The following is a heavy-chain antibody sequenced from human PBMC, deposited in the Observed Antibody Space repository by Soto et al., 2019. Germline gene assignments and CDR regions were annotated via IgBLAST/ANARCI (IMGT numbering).Heavy chain of an antibody. CDR1: GYTFTSYG. CDR2: ISAYNGNT. Sequence: GASVKVSCKASGYTFTSYGISWVRQAPGQGLEWMGWISAYNGNTNCAQKLQGRVTMTTDTSTSTAYMELRSLRSDDTAVYYCARAVSPLYCSGGSCYYFDDWGQGTLVTVSS. V-gene: IGHV1-18*01. D-gene: IGHD2-15*01. J-gene: IGHJ4*02. CDR3: ARAVSPLYCSGGSCYYFDD.